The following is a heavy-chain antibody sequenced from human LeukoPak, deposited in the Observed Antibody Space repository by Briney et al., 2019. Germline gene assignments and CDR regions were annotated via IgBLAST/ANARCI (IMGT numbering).Heavy chain of an antibody. J-gene: IGHJ4*02. Sequence: SETLSFTCTVSGGSISSGGYWRWIRQLPVKGLEWIGYIYYSGTTYYNPSLKSRVSISVDTSKNQFSLKLSSVTVADTAVYYCARDLDGYTRYDYWGQGTLVTVSS. CDR3: ARDLDGYTRYDY. D-gene: IGHD3-9*01. CDR2: IYYSGTT. CDR1: GGSISSGGY. V-gene: IGHV4-31*03.